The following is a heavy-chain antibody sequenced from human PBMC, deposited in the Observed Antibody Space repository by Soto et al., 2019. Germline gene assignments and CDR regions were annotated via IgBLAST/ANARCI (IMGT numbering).Heavy chain of an antibody. V-gene: IGHV4-59*01. CDR3: ARGGGYDFRSSQAPPIDV. J-gene: IGHJ6*02. CDR1: GGSISDFY. CDR2: LYYTGST. D-gene: IGHD3-3*01. Sequence: PSETLSLTCNVSGGSISDFYWSWIRQSPGKRLEWIGYLYYTGSTNYNPALKSRVTISLDTSKNQFSLKVRSATAADTAVYYCARGGGYDFRSSQAPPIDVWGQGTTVTVSS.